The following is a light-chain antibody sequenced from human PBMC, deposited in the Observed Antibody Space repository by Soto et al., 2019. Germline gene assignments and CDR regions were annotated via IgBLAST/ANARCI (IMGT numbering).Light chain of an antibody. CDR2: DAS. CDR1: QDISNY. V-gene: IGKV1-33*01. Sequence: DIQMTQSPSSLSASVGDRVTITCQASQDISNYLNWYQQKSGKPPKLLIYDASHLETRVPPRFSGAGSGTEFALTISSLQPEDVATYYCQQYDDLPSTFGGGTKVEV. CDR3: QQYDDLPST. J-gene: IGKJ4*01.